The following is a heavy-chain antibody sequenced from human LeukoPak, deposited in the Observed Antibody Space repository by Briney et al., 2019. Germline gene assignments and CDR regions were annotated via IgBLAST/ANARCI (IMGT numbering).Heavy chain of an antibody. V-gene: IGHV1-46*01. CDR1: GYTFSILY. Sequence: ASVKVSCKASGYTFSILYIHWVRQAPGQGLEWMGIINPSDGSTSYTQKFQGRVTMTSDTSTSTVYMELSSLRSEDTAVYYCARRGSYGGISAMDSWGQGAQVTVSS. J-gene: IGHJ4*02. CDR2: INPSDGST. D-gene: IGHD4-23*01. CDR3: ARRGSYGGISAMDS.